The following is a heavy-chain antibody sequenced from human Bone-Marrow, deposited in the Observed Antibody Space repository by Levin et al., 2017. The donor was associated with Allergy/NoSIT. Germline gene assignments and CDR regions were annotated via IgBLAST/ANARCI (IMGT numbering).Heavy chain of an antibody. CDR1: GYTSNTYG. J-gene: IGHJ6*02. Sequence: GESLKISCKASGYTSNTYGLSWVRQAPGQGLEWMGWISAYNGNTNYAEKFQGRVTMTTDTSTSTAYMEVRSLTSDDTAVYYCAGDRGYTYGYISFYALDVWGQGTTVTVSS. CDR2: ISAYNGNT. D-gene: IGHD5-18*01. CDR3: AGDRGYTYGYISFYALDV. V-gene: IGHV1-18*01.